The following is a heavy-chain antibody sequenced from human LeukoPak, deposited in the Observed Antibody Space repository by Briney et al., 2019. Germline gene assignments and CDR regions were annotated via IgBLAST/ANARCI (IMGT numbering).Heavy chain of an antibody. V-gene: IGHV4-61*01. CDR3: ASPYYYDSSGFDAFDI. J-gene: IGHJ3*02. Sequence: PSETLSLTCTVSGGSISSGSYYWSWIRQPPGKGLEWIGYIYYSGSTNYNPSLKSRVTISVDTSKNQFSLKLSSVTAADTAVYYCASPYYYDSSGFDAFDIWGQGTMVTVSS. CDR2: IYYSGST. D-gene: IGHD3-22*01. CDR1: GGSISSGSYY.